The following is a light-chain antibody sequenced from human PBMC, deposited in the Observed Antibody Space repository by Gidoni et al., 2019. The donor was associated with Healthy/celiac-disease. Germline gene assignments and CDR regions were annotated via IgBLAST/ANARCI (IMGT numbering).Light chain of an antibody. Sequence: QSALTPPPAASGSPGQSATISCTGTSSDVGGYNYVSGYQQHPGKAPKLMIYEVSKRPSGVPDRFSGSKSGNTASLTVSGLQAEDEAEYYCSSYAGSNNFDVVFGGGTKLTDL. J-gene: IGLJ2*01. V-gene: IGLV2-8*01. CDR1: SSDVGGYNY. CDR2: EVS. CDR3: SSYAGSNNFDVV.